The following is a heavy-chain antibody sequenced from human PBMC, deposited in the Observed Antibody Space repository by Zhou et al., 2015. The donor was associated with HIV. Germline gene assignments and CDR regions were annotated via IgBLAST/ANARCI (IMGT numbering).Heavy chain of an antibody. V-gene: IGHV1-3*01. J-gene: IGHJ2*01. CDR2: INAGNGNT. Sequence: QVQLVQSGAEVKKPGASVKVSCKASGYTFTSYAMHWVRQAPGQRLEWMGWINAGNGNTKYSQKFQGRVTITRDTSASTAYMELSSLRSEDTAVYYCARRYCSGGSCYRPGYFDLWGRGTLVTVSS. CDR1: GYTFTSYA. CDR3: ARRYCSGGSCYRPGYFDL. D-gene: IGHD2-15*01.